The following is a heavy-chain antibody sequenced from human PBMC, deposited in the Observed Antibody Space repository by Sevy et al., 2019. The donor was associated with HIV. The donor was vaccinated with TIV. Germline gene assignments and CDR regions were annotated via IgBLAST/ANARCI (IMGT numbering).Heavy chain of an antibody. Sequence: SETLSLTCAVYGGSFSGYYRSWIRQPPGKGLEWIGEINHSGSTNYNPSLTSRVTISVDTSKNQFSLKLSFVTAADTAVYYCARGSEDSSGYNTPSGYWGQGTLVTVSS. CDR2: INHSGST. CDR3: ARGSEDSSGYNTPSGY. CDR1: GGSFSGYY. D-gene: IGHD3-22*01. J-gene: IGHJ4*02. V-gene: IGHV4-34*01.